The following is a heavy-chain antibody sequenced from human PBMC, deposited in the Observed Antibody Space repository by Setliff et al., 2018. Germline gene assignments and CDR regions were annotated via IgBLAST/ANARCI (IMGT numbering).Heavy chain of an antibody. J-gene: IGHJ4*02. D-gene: IGHD6-19*01. CDR3: TRNFLGWLARF. CDR2: IYTSGST. V-gene: IGHV4-4*07. Sequence: SETLSLTCTVSGGSISNYYWSWIRQPAGKGLEWIGRIYTSGSTNHNPSLKSRVTMSADTSKNQFSLKLKSVTAADTAVYYCTRNFLGWLARFWGRGTLVTVSS. CDR1: GGSISNYY.